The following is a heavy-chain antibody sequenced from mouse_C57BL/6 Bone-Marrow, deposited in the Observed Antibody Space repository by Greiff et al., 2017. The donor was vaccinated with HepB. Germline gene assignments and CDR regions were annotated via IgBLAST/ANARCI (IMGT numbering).Heavy chain of an antibody. CDR1: GYTFTSYW. CDR2: IDPSDSET. D-gene: IGHD1-1*01. V-gene: IGHV1-52*01. CDR3: ARGGSYYGSSRYWYFDV. Sequence: VQLQQPGAELVRPGSSVKLSCKASGYTFTSYWMHWVKQRPIQGLEWIGNIDPSDSETHYNQKFKDKATLTVDKSSSTAYMQLSSLTSEDSAVYYCARGGSYYGSSRYWYFDVWGTGTTVTVSS. J-gene: IGHJ1*03.